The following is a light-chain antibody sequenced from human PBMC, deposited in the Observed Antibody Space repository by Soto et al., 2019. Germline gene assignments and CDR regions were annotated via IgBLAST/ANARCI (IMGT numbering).Light chain of an antibody. J-gene: IGLJ2*01. CDR1: SGHSNYA. V-gene: IGLV4-69*01. CDR3: QTWVTGIHI. CDR2: LNSDGSH. Sequence: QLVLTQSPSASASLGASVTLTCTLSSGHSNYAIAWHQQQPEKGHRFLMNLNSDGSHSKGDGIPDRFSGSSSGAERYLTISTLQSADEADYSCQTWVTGIHIFGGGTKLTVL.